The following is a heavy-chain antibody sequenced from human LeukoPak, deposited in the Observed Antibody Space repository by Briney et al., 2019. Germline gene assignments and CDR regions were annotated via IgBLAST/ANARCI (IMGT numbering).Heavy chain of an antibody. V-gene: IGHV3-53*01. CDR2: IYTGGNT. CDR3: ARSRDGYKRFDS. D-gene: IGHD5-24*01. CDR1: GFTVDSNY. J-gene: IGHJ4*02. Sequence: GGSLRHSCAASGFTVDSNYRSWVRQAPGKGLEWVSTIYTGGNTYYADSVKGRFTISRDNSKNTLYLQMNSLRAEDTAVYFCARSRDGYKRFDSWGQGTLVTVSS.